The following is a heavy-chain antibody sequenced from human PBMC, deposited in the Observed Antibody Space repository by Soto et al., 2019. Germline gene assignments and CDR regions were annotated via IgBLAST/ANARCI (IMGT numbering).Heavy chain of an antibody. CDR2: IYHSGST. J-gene: IGHJ4*02. CDR1: GGSISSSNW. Sequence: SETLSLTCAVSGGSISSSNWWSWVRQPPGKGLEWIGEIYHSGSTNYNPSLKSRVTISVDKSKNQFSLKLSSVTAADTAVYYRARVAAGHGREFDYWGQGTLVTVS. CDR3: ARVAAGHGREFDY. D-gene: IGHD6-13*01. V-gene: IGHV4-4*02.